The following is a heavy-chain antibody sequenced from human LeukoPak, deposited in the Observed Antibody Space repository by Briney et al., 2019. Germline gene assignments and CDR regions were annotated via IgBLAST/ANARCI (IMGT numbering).Heavy chain of an antibody. D-gene: IGHD2-21*01. CDR1: GYTFTSYA. CDR3: ARGGSLFFVILFYNGRDF. CDR2: INAGNGNT. V-gene: IGHV1-3*01. J-gene: IGHJ6*04. Sequence: ASVKVSCKASGYTFTSYAMHWVRQAPGQRLEWMGWINAGNGNTKYSQKFQGRVTITRDTSASTAYMELSSLRSEDTAVYYCARGGSLFFVILFYNGRDFGAKGTRATV.